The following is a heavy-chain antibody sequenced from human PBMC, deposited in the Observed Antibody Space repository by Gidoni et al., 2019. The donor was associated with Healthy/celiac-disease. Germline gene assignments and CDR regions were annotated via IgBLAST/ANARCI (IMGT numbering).Heavy chain of an antibody. CDR1: GGSISSGGYY. CDR3: ARGDSGSYYYYGMDV. J-gene: IGHJ6*02. Sequence: QVQLQESGPGLVKPSQTLSLTCTVAGGSISSGGYYWSWIRQHPGKGLAWIGYIYYSGSTDYNPYLKSRVTISVDTSKNQFSLKLSSVTAADTAVYYCARGDSGSYYYYGMDVWGQGTTVTVSS. CDR2: IYYSGST. D-gene: IGHD1-26*01. V-gene: IGHV4-31*03.